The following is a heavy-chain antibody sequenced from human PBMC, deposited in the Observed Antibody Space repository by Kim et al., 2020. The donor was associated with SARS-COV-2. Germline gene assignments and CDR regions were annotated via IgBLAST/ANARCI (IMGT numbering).Heavy chain of an antibody. CDR2: MKQDGSEE. D-gene: IGHD2-2*01. J-gene: IGHJ3*01. CDR3: ARGVKYCSSSSCRDGAFDV. Sequence: GGSLRLSCAGSGFIFSNYWMSWVRQAPGKGLEWVANMKQDGSEEYYVDSVKGRFTISRDNAKNSLYLQMNSLRAEDTAVYYCARGVKYCSSSSCRDGAFDVWGQGTMVTVSS. V-gene: IGHV3-7*03. CDR1: GFIFSNYW.